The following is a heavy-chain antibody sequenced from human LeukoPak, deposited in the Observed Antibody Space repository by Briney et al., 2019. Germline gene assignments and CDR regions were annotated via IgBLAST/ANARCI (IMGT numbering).Heavy chain of an antibody. CDR3: ARADTNGWEIDY. J-gene: IGHJ4*02. CDR1: GYTFTGYG. V-gene: IGHV1-18*01. Sequence: ASVKVSCKASGYTFTGYGISWVRQAPGQGLEWMGWISAYNGNTDFAQKLQGRVTMTTDTSTNTAYMELRSLRSDDTAVYYCARADTNGWEIDYWGQGTLVTVSS. D-gene: IGHD6-19*01. CDR2: ISAYNGNT.